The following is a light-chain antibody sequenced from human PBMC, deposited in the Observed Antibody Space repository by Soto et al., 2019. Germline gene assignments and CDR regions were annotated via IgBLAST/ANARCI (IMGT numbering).Light chain of an antibody. CDR3: QKYNNWPFT. J-gene: IGKJ5*01. V-gene: IGKV3-15*01. CDR1: QSIRSH. Sequence: EIVMTQSPATLSVSPGERATLSCRASQSIRSHLAWYQQKPGQPPRLLIYDASARATGIPARFSGSGSGTEFTLTISSLQSEDFAVYYCQKYNNWPFTFGQGTRLEIK. CDR2: DAS.